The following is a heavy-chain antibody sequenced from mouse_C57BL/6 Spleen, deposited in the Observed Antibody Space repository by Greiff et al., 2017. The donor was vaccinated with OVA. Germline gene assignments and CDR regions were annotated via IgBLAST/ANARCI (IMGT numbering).Heavy chain of an antibody. D-gene: IGHD2-4*01. CDR2: IYPGDGDT. CDR3: ARGGYDYEGY. Sequence: VQLQQSGPELVKPGASVKISCKASGYAFSSSWMNWVKQRPGKGLEWIGRIYPGDGDTNYNGKFKGKATLTADKSSSTAYMQLSSLTSEDSAVYFCARGGYDYEGYWGQGTTLTVSS. CDR1: GYAFSSSW. V-gene: IGHV1-82*01. J-gene: IGHJ2*01.